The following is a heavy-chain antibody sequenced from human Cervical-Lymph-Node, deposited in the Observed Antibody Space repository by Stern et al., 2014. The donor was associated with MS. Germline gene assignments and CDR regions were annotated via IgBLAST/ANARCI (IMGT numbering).Heavy chain of an antibody. CDR1: GFTFSSYG. J-gene: IGHJ4*02. CDR2: IWYDGSKK. V-gene: IGHV3-33*01. Sequence: QEQLVQSGGGVVQPGRSLRLSCAASGFTFSSYGMHWVRQAPGTGLEWGAVIWYDGSKKYYADSVKGRFTISRDNSKNTLYLQMNSLRAEDTAVYYCARDQSSAAGTPPDYWGQGTLVTVSS. D-gene: IGHD6-13*01. CDR3: ARDQSSAAGTPPDY.